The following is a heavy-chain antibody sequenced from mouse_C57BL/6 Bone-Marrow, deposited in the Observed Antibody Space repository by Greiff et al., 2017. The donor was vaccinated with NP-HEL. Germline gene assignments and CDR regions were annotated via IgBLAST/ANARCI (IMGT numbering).Heavy chain of an antibody. CDR2: ISDGGGYT. CDR1: GFTFSSYA. J-gene: IGHJ2*01. CDR3: AREPPTGTYDFDY. D-gene: IGHD4-1*02. V-gene: IGHV5-4*01. Sequence: DVMLVESGGGLVKPGGSLKLSCAASGFTFSSYAMSWVRQTPEKRLEWVATISDGGGYTYYPDNVKGRFTLSRDNAKNNLYLQMSQLTSEDTAMYYCAREPPTGTYDFDYWGQGTTLTVSS.